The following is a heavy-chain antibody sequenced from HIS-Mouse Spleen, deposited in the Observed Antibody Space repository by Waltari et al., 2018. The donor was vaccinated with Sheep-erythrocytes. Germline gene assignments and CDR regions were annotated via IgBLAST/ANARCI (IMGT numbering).Heavy chain of an antibody. Sequence: QVQLVQSGAEVKKPGSSVKVSCKASGGTFSSYAISWVRQAPGQGLEWMGRIIPIRGIANYAQKFQGIVTITADKSTSTAYMELSSLRSEDTAVYYCAQTGATTPHFDYWGQGTLVTVSS. D-gene: IGHD1-26*01. CDR2: IIPIRGIA. V-gene: IGHV1-69*04. J-gene: IGHJ4*02. CDR1: GGTFSSYA. CDR3: AQTGATTPHFDY.